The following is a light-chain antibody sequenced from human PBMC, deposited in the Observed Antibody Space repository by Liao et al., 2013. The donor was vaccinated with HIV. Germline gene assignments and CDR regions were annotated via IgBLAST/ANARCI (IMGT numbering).Light chain of an antibody. V-gene: IGLV3-25*03. CDR2: EGI. J-gene: IGLJ1*01. CDR1: ELGDEY. CDR3: QSPDSSGTYV. Sequence: SDELTQPSSVSVSPGQTASITCAADELGDEYICWYQQKPGQSPILIIYEGIKRPSGIPERFSGSISGTTVTLTISGVQAEDEADYYCQSPDSSGTYVFGTGTKVTVL.